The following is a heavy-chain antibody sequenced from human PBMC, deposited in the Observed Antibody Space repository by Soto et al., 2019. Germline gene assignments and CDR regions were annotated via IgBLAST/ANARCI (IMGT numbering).Heavy chain of an antibody. V-gene: IGHV4-59*01. CDR2: IYYSGST. CDR1: GGSISSYY. J-gene: IGHJ4*02. CDR3: AREVVYYFDY. D-gene: IGHD2-15*01. Sequence: QVQLQESGPGLVKPSETLSLTCTVSGGSISSYYWSWIQQPPGKGLEWIGYIYYSGSTNYNPSLKSRVTISVDTSKNQFSLKLSSVTAADTAVYYCAREVVYYFDYWGQGTLVTVSS.